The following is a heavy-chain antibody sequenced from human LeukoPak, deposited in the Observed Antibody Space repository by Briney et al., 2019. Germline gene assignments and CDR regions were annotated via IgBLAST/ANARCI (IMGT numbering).Heavy chain of an antibody. D-gene: IGHD4-17*01. V-gene: IGHV3-21*01. CDR3: ATGPNGDYFDY. CDR2: ISSSSSYI. CDR1: GFTFSSYS. J-gene: IGHJ4*02. Sequence: SGGSLRLSCAASGFTFSSYSMNWVRQAPGKGLEWVSSISSSSSYIYYADSVKGRFTISRDNAKNSLYLQMNSLRAEDTAVYYCATGPNGDYFDYWGRGTLVTVSS.